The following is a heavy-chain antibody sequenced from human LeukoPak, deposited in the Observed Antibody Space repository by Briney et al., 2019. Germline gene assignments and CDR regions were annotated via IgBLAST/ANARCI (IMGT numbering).Heavy chain of an antibody. V-gene: IGHV1-69*04. CDR3: ARGDYEGSWFDP. D-gene: IGHD4-17*01. Sequence: SVKVSCKASGGTFSSYAISWVRQAPGQGLEWMGRIIPILGIANYAQKFQGRVTITADKSTSTAYMELSSLRSEDTAVYYCARGDYEGSWFDPWGQGTLVTVSS. CDR2: IIPILGIA. CDR1: GGTFSSYA. J-gene: IGHJ5*02.